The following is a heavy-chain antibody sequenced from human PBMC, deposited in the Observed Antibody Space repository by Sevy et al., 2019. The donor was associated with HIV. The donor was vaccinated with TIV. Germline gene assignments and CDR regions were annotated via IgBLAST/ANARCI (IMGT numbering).Heavy chain of an antibody. CDR2: ISYDGSNK. CDR3: AKGPMSSGWDYYYYYGMDV. D-gene: IGHD6-19*01. V-gene: IGHV3-30*18. CDR1: GFTFSSYG. Sequence: GGSLRLSCAASGFTFSSYGMHWVRQAPGKGLEWVAVISYDGSNKYYADSVKGRFTISRDNSKNTLYLQMNSLRAEDTAVYYCAKGPMSSGWDYYYYYGMDVWGQRTTVTVSS. J-gene: IGHJ6*02.